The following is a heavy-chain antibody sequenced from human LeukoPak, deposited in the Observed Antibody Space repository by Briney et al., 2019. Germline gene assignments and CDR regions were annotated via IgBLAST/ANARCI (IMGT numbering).Heavy chain of an antibody. CDR1: GYTFTSYG. Sequence: ASVKVSCKASGYTFTSYGISWVRQAPGQGLEWMGWISAYNGNTNYAQKLQGRVTMTKDTSTSTAYMELRSLRSDDTAVYYCARVDAYGSGSRYYMDVWGKGTTVTISS. D-gene: IGHD3-10*01. V-gene: IGHV1-18*01. CDR3: ARVDAYGSGSRYYMDV. CDR2: ISAYNGNT. J-gene: IGHJ6*03.